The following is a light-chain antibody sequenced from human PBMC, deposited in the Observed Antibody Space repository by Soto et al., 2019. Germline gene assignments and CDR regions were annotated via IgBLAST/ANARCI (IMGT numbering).Light chain of an antibody. CDR2: DVT. J-gene: IGLJ3*02. CDR1: SSDVGGYHY. V-gene: IGLV2-14*01. Sequence: QSALTQPASVSGSPGQSITISCTGTSSDVGGYHYVYWYQQHPGKAPKLMIYDVTNRPTGVSNRFSASKSGNTASLTISGLQAEDEAHYYCSSYTTSYTVVFGGGTKLTVL. CDR3: SSYTTSYTVV.